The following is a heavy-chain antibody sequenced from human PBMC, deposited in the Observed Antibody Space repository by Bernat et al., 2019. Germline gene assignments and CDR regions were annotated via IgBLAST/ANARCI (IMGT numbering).Heavy chain of an antibody. CDR1: GFTFSSFS. J-gene: IGHJ6*02. CDR2: ISSSSSTI. Sequence: EVQLVESGGGLVQPGGSLRLSCAAFGFTFSSFSMNWVRQAPGKGLEWVSYISSSSSTIYYADSVKGRFTISRDNAKNSLYLQMNSLRAEDTAVYYCARDFPTGYSGYDYYYYGMDVWGQGTTVTVSS. CDR3: ARDFPTGYSGYDYYYYGMDV. D-gene: IGHD5-12*01. V-gene: IGHV3-48*01.